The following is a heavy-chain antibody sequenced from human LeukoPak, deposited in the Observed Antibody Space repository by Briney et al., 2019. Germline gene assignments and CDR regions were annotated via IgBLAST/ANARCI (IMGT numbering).Heavy chain of an antibody. Sequence: SETLSLTCAVYGGSFSGYYWSWIRQPPGKGLEWIGYIYYSGSTNYNPSLKSRVTISVDTSKNQFSLKLSSVTAADTAVYYCARGSLHYYDSSGYYKYWGQGTLVTVSS. D-gene: IGHD3-22*01. CDR3: ARGSLHYYDSSGYYKY. V-gene: IGHV4-59*01. CDR1: GGSFSGYY. J-gene: IGHJ4*02. CDR2: IYYSGST.